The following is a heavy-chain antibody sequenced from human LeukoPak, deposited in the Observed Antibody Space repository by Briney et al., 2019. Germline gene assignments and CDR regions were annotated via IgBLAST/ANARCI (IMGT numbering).Heavy chain of an antibody. D-gene: IGHD6-13*01. V-gene: IGHV4-30-2*01. J-gene: IGHJ4*02. CDR1: GGSISSGGYY. Sequence: SETLSLTCTVSGGSISSGGYYWSWIRQPPGTGLEWIGYIYHSGSTYYNPSLKSRVTISVDTSKNQFSLKLSSVTAADTAVYYCARGGLGYSNSWYAVSFDYWGQGTLVTVSS. CDR3: ARGGLGYSNSWYAVSFDY. CDR2: IYHSGST.